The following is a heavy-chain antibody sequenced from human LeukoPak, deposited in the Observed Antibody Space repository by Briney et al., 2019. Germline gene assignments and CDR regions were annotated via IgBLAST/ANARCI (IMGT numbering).Heavy chain of an antibody. V-gene: IGHV1-2*02. J-gene: IGHJ4*02. CDR3: ARLIAAAEDY. D-gene: IGHD6-13*01. CDR1: GYTFIDHY. CDR2: INPNIGDT. Sequence: RASVKVSCKASGYTFIDHYIHWVRQAPGQGLESMGWINPNIGDTNYAQKFQGRVTMTRNTSISTAYMELSSLRSEDTAVYYCARLIAAAEDYWGQGTLVTVSS.